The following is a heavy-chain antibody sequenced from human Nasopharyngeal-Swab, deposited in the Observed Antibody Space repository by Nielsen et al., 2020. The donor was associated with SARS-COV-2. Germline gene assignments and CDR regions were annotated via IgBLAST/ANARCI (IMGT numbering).Heavy chain of an antibody. D-gene: IGHD6-13*01. J-gene: IGHJ4*02. CDR2: IYWDDDK. Sequence: SGPTLLKPTQTLTLTCTFSGFSLSTSGVGVGWIRQPPGKALEWLALIYWDDDKRYSPSMKSRLTITKDTSKNQVVLTMTNMDPVDTATYYCAHRSSWANFDYWGQGTLVTVSS. CDR1: GFSLSTSGVG. V-gene: IGHV2-5*02. CDR3: AHRSSWANFDY.